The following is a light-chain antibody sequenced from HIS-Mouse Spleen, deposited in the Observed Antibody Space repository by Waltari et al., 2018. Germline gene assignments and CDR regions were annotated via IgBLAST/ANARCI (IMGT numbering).Light chain of an antibody. V-gene: IGLV2-11*01. J-gene: IGLJ3*02. CDR2: DVS. CDR1: SISVGGYNY. CDR3: CSYAGSSTWV. Sequence: QSALTQPRSVSGSPGQSVTISCTGTSISVGGYNYVPWYQQHPGKAPKLMIYDVSKRPSGVPDRFSGSKSGNTASLTISGLQAEDEADYYCCSYAGSSTWVFGGGTKLTVL.